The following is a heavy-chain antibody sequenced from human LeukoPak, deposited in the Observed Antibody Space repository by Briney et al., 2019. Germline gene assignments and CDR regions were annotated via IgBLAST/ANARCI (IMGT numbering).Heavy chain of an antibody. CDR3: ARGSLTYYDSSGYYYRAFDI. V-gene: IGHV4-4*07. CDR2: IYTSGST. Sequence: SETLSLTCTVSGGSISNYYWSWIRQPAGKGLEWIGRIYTSGSTNYNPSLKSRISMSVDTSKNQFSLKLSSVTAADTAVYYCARGSLTYYDSSGYYYRAFDIWGQGTMVTVSS. D-gene: IGHD3-22*01. CDR1: GGSISNYY. J-gene: IGHJ3*02.